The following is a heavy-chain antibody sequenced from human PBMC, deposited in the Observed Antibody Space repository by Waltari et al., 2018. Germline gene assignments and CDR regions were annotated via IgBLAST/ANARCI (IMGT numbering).Heavy chain of an antibody. V-gene: IGHV4-4*07. D-gene: IGHD3-3*01. CDR2: IYTSGSN. CDR1: GGSISSYH. J-gene: IGHJ4*02. Sequence: QVQLQESGPGLVKPSETLSLPCTVSGGSISSYHWSWILTPAGKGLEWIGRIYTSGSNNYNPSLKSRVTMSVDTSKNQFSLKLSSVTAADTAVYYCAREGDYDFWSGYFDYWGQGTLVTVSS. CDR3: AREGDYDFWSGYFDY.